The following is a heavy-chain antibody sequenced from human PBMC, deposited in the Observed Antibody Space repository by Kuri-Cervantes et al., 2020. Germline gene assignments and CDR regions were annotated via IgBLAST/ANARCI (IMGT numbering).Heavy chain of an antibody. CDR3: ARTAPVAFDAFEI. CDR2: INPNSGGT. D-gene: IGHD2-21*01. V-gene: IGHV1-2*02. Sequence: ASVKVSCKASGYTFTGYYMHWVRQAPGQGLEWMGWINPNSGGTNYAQKFQGRVTMNRDTSISTAYMELNRLTSDDTAVYYCARTAPVAFDAFEIWGQGTMVTVSS. J-gene: IGHJ3*02. CDR1: GYTFTGYY.